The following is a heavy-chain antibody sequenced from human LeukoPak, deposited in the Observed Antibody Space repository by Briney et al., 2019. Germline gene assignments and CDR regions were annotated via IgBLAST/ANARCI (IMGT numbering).Heavy chain of an antibody. V-gene: IGHV3-53*01. J-gene: IGHJ4*02. D-gene: IGHD2-8*02. CDR3: ATTGGYWTGIFDR. CDR1: GFTVTTNY. Sequence: GGSLRLSCAASGFTVTTNYMTWVRQAPGKGLEWVSGIHGDGRTYYADSVKGRFTISRDSSKNTLYLQMNSLRAEDTAVYYCATTGGYWTGIFDRWGQGTLVTDSS. CDR2: IHGDGRT.